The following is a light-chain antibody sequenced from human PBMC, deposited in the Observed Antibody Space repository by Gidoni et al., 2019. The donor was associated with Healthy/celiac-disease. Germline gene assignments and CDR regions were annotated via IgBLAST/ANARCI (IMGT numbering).Light chain of an antibody. CDR2: DVS. CDR3: SSYTSSSRGV. J-gene: IGLJ1*01. Sequence: QSALTQPASVSGFPGQSLTISCTGTSSDVGGYNYVSWYQQHPGKAPKLMIYDVSNRPSGVSNRFSGSKSGNTASLTISGLQAEDEADYYCSSYTSSSRGVFGTGTKGTVL. V-gene: IGLV2-14*01. CDR1: SSDVGGYNY.